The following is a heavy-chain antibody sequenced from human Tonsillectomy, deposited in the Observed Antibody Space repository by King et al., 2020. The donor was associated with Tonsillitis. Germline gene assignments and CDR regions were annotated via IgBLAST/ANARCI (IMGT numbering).Heavy chain of an antibody. V-gene: IGHV3-9*01. J-gene: IGHJ3*02. CDR3: AKDRRYSYGSAFDI. Sequence: VQLVESGGGLVQPGRSLRLSCAASGFTFDDYAMHWVRQAPGKGLEWVSGITWNSGRIGYADSVKGRFTISRDNAKNSLYLRMNSLRPEDTALYYCAKDRRYSYGSAFDIWGQGTMVTVSS. CDR2: ITWNSGRI. CDR1: GFTFDDYA. D-gene: IGHD5-18*01.